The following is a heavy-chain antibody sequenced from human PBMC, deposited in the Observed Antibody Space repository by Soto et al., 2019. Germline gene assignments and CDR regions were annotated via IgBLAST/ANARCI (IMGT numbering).Heavy chain of an antibody. CDR1: GGSISSYY. Sequence: QVQLQESGPGLVKPSETLSLTCTVSGGSISSYYWSWIRQPPGKGLEWIGYIYYSGSTNYNPSLKSRVTISVDTSKNQFSLKLSSVTAADTAVYYCARHGYGDYGAPFDYWGQGPLVTVSS. D-gene: IGHD4-17*01. V-gene: IGHV4-59*08. CDR2: IYYSGST. CDR3: ARHGYGDYGAPFDY. J-gene: IGHJ4*02.